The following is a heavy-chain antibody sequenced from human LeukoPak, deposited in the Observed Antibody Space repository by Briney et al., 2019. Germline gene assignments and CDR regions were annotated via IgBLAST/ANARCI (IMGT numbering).Heavy chain of an antibody. CDR3: VRDQGGAVSY. J-gene: IGHJ4*02. D-gene: IGHD3-16*01. V-gene: IGHV3-48*03. Sequence: PGGSLRLSCAASGFNFDKYNMNWVRQAPGKGLEWVSYITSRGSTIYYADSVKGRFTISRDNAKNSLYLQMNSLRAEDTAVYYCVRDQGGAVSYWGQGTLVTVSS. CDR1: GFNFDKYN. CDR2: ITSRGSTI.